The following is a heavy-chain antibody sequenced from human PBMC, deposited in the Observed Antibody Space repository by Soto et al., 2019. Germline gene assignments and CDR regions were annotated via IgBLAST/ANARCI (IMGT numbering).Heavy chain of an antibody. D-gene: IGHD3-16*01. J-gene: IGHJ4*02. CDR3: ARLRFILTERDFDS. V-gene: IGHV3-7*05. Sequence: EVQLVESGGGLVQPGGSLRLSCEASGFTFTSYWMSWVRQAPGKGLEWVANIKQDGTSKYYADSVKCRFTVSRDNAKSSVHLQMDSLRDDDTAVYRCARLRFILTERDFDSWGQGTLVTVSS. CDR1: GFTFTSYW. CDR2: IKQDGTSK.